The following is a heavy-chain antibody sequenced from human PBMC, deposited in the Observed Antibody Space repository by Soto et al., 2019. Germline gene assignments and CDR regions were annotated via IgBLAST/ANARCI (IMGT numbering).Heavy chain of an antibody. CDR3: AREVPAANRWFDP. CDR2: ISSSSSTI. J-gene: IGHJ5*02. CDR1: GFTFSSYS. Sequence: GGSLRLSCAASGFTFSSYSMNWVRQAPGKGLEWVSYISSSSSTIYYADSVKGRFTISRDNAKNSLYLQMNSLRAEDTAVYYCAREVPAANRWFDPWGQGTLVTVSS. V-gene: IGHV3-48*01. D-gene: IGHD2-2*01.